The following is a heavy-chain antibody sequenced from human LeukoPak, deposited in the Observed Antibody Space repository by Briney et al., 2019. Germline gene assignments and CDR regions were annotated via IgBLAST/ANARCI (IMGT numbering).Heavy chain of an antibody. D-gene: IGHD2/OR15-2a*01. J-gene: IGHJ3*01. V-gene: IGHV4-39*02. CDR3: ARHFYDAFHF. Sequence: SETLSLTCTVSGGSISGSSYYWGWVRQPPGTGLEWIATIYYTGSTSYNPSLKSRVNISVNTSKDRFSLTLRSVIAADTAVYYCARHFYDAFHFWGQGRMVTVSS. CDR1: GGSISGSSYY. CDR2: IYYTGST.